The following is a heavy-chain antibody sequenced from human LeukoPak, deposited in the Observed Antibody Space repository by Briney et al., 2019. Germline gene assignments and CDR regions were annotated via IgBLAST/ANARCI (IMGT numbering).Heavy chain of an antibody. CDR1: GFTFSSYE. D-gene: IGHD3-22*01. J-gene: IGHJ4*02. Sequence: PGGSLRLSCAASGFTFSSYEMNWVRQAPGKGLEWVSYISSSGSTIYYADSVKGRFTISRDNAKNSLYLQMNSLRAEDTALYYCAREWDFNDNSGYYYPKVWDFWGQGTLVTVSS. V-gene: IGHV3-48*03. CDR3: AREWDFNDNSGYYYPKVWDF. CDR2: ISSSGSTI.